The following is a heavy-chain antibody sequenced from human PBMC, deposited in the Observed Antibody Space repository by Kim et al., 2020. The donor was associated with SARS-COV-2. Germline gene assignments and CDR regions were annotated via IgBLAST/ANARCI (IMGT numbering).Heavy chain of an antibody. CDR2: T. V-gene: IGHV3-74*01. Sequence: TVYADSGKGRFNVARDNAKNTLDMQMNSLRAEDTAVYYCARDRGLPDSFDIRGQGTVVTVSS. D-gene: IGHD3-10*01. CDR3: ARDRGLPDSFDI. J-gene: IGHJ3*02.